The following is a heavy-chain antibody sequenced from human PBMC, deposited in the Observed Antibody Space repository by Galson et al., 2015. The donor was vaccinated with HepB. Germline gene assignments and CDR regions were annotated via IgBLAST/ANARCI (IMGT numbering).Heavy chain of an antibody. D-gene: IGHD4-17*01. CDR2: ISGSGGST. Sequence: SLRLSCAASGFTFSSYAMSWVRQAPGKGLEWVSAISGSGGSTYYADSVKGRFTISRDNSKNTLYLQMNSLRAEDTAVYYCAKPPNLKADYGDYGAYYYYGMDVWGQGTTVTVSS. J-gene: IGHJ6*02. V-gene: IGHV3-23*01. CDR3: AKPPNLKADYGDYGAYYYYGMDV. CDR1: GFTFSSYA.